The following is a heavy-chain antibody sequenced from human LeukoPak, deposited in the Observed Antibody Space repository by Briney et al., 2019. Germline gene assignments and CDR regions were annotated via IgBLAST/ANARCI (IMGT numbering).Heavy chain of an antibody. CDR1: GGTFSSYA. Sequence: SVKVSCKASGGTFSSYAISWVRQAPGQGLEWMGRIIPIFGTANYAQKFQGRVTITADKSTSTAYMELSSLRSEDTAAYYCAREIAVLIYYYYMDVWGKGTTVTVSS. D-gene: IGHD6-19*01. CDR3: AREIAVLIYYYYMDV. CDR2: IIPIFGTA. J-gene: IGHJ6*03. V-gene: IGHV1-69*06.